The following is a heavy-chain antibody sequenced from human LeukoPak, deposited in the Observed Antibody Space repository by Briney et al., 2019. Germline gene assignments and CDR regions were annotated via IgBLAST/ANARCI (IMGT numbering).Heavy chain of an antibody. J-gene: IGHJ4*02. Sequence: SETLSLTCAVYGGSFSGYYWSWIRQPPGKGLEWIGEINHSGSTNYNPSLKSRVTISVDTSKNQFSLKLSSVTAEDTAVYYCARDFGYSSRSSPGYWGQGTLVTVSS. V-gene: IGHV4-34*01. CDR3: ARDFGYSSRSSPGY. D-gene: IGHD6-13*01. CDR2: INHSGST. CDR1: GGSFSGYY.